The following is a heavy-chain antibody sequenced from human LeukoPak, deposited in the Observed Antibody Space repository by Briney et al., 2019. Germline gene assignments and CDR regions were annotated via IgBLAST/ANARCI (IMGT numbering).Heavy chain of an antibody. CDR3: ARETVTTSGHSGFDP. V-gene: IGHV4-59*01. CDR2: IYYSGST. D-gene: IGHD4-11*01. J-gene: IGHJ5*02. Sequence: PSETLSLTCTVSGGSISSYYWSWIRQPPGKGLEWIGYIYYSGSTNYNPSLKGRVTISVDTSKNQFSLKLSSVTAADTAVYYCARETVTTSGHSGFDPWGQGTLVTVSS. CDR1: GGSISSYY.